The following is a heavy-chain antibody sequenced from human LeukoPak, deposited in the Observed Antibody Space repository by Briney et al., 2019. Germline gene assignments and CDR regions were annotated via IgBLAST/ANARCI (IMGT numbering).Heavy chain of an antibody. Sequence: GGSLRLSCAASGFTFSSYAMSWVRQAPGKGLEWVSAISGSGGSTYYADSVKGRFTISRDNSKNTLYLQMNSLRAEDTAVYYCARVRYVWGSYSAFDIWGQGTMVTVSS. J-gene: IGHJ3*02. D-gene: IGHD3-16*01. V-gene: IGHV3-23*01. CDR1: GFTFSSYA. CDR2: ISGSGGST. CDR3: ARVRYVWGSYSAFDI.